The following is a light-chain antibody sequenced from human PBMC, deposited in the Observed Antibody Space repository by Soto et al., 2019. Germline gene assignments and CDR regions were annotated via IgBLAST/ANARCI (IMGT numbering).Light chain of an antibody. V-gene: IGKV1-39*01. CDR2: GAS. Sequence: DIQMTQSPSSLSASVGDRVTITCRTSQSISNYLNWYQQKPGKAPKLLIYGASTLQSGVPSRFSGSGSGTDFTLTISSLQPEDFATYYCQHGYSIVSFTFGPGTKVDI. CDR1: QSISNY. CDR3: QHGYSIVSFT. J-gene: IGKJ3*01.